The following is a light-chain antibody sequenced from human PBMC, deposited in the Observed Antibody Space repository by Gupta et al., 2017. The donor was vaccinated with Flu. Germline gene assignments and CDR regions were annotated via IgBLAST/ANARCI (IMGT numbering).Light chain of an antibody. CDR2: DVT. CDR1: SNDVGGSNR. V-gene: IGLV2-11*01. Sequence: QSAPTQPSPVSGSPGQSVTISCTGSSNDVGGSNRVSWYQQRPGKAPKLILYDVTERPSGVPDRFSGSKSGNTASLTISGLQADDEADYYCSSHAGRVTWVFGTGTTVTVL. J-gene: IGLJ1*01. CDR3: SSHAGRVTWV.